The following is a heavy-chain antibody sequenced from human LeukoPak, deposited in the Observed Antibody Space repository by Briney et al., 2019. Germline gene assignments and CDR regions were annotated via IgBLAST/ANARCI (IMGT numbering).Heavy chain of an antibody. Sequence: PGGSLRLSCAASGFTFSSYAMSWVRQAPGKGLEWVSAIRGSGGSTYYADSVKGRFTISRDNSKNTLYLQMNSLRAEDTAVYYCASGFGDYVYYFDYWGQGTLVTVSS. V-gene: IGHV3-23*01. CDR2: IRGSGGST. CDR1: GFTFSSYA. J-gene: IGHJ4*02. D-gene: IGHD4-17*01. CDR3: ASGFGDYVYYFDY.